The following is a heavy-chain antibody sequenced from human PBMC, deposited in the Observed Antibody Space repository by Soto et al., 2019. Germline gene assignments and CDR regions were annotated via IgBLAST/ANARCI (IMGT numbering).Heavy chain of an antibody. CDR1: GGSISSGGYY. Sequence: QVQLQESGPGLVKPSQTLSLTCTVSGGSISSGGYYWSWIRQHPGKGREWIGYIYYSGSTYYNPSLNRRVTISVDTSKHQFSLKLSSVTAADTVFYYCARDRADSSSWPKWYFDLWGRGTLVTVSS. J-gene: IGHJ2*01. CDR3: ARDRADSSSWPKWYFDL. CDR2: IYYSGST. D-gene: IGHD6-13*01. V-gene: IGHV4-31*03.